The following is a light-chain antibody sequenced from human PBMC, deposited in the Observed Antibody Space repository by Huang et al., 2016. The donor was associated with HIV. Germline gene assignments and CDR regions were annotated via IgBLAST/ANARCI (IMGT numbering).Light chain of an antibody. CDR3: QQYDSSPWT. V-gene: IGKV3-20*01. J-gene: IGKJ1*01. CDR1: QSVSSSY. CDR2: GAS. Sequence: ETVLTQSPGTLSLSPRERATLSCRASQSVSSSYLAWYQQKPGQAPRLLFYGASSRATGIPDRFSGSGSGTDFTLTISRLEPEDFAVYYCQQYDSSPWTFGRGTKVEIK.